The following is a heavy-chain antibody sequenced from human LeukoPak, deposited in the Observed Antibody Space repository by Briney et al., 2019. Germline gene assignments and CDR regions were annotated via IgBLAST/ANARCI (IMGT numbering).Heavy chain of an antibody. J-gene: IGHJ4*02. CDR2: ISSSGSYI. CDR3: ARAGGDRRYFDY. Sequence: KTGGSLRLSCAASGFTFSKYSMNWVRQAPGKELEWVSCISSSGSYIYYADSVKGRFTVSRDNDKNSLYLQMNSLRADDTAVYYCARAGGDRRYFDYWGQGTLVTVSS. V-gene: IGHV3-21*01. D-gene: IGHD3-16*02. CDR1: GFTFSKYS.